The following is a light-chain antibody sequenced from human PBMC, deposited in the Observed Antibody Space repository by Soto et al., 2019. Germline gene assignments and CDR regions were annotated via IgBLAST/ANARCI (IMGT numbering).Light chain of an antibody. J-gene: IGKJ2*01. CDR3: QQYGTSPYT. Sequence: ENVLTQSPGTLSLSPGERATLSCRASQSVRSAYLAWYQQKPGQSPRLLIYGTSSRATGVPDRFSGSGSGTDFTLTISRLEPEDFAVYLCQQYGTSPYTFSQGTKLEIK. CDR2: GTS. CDR1: QSVRSAY. V-gene: IGKV3-20*01.